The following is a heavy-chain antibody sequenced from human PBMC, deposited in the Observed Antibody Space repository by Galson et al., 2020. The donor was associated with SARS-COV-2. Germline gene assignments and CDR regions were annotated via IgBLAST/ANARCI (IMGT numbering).Heavy chain of an antibody. V-gene: IGHV3-23*01. CDR1: GFTLRNHV. CDR3: AKLEQQMGYSTEYHDMDV. J-gene: IGHJ6*02. CDR2: ISSSGTST. D-gene: IGHD6-13*01. Sequence: GESLKISCAASGFTLRNHVMSWVRQAPGKGLEWVSGISSSGTSTYYADSVKGRFTISRDKSKNTLYLQMNSLRVEDTAVYYCAKLEQQMGYSTEYHDMDVWGQGTTVTVSS.